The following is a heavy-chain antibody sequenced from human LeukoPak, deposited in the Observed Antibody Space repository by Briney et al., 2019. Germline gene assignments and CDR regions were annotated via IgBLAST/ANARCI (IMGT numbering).Heavy chain of an antibody. CDR1: GFTFSSYC. CDR3: ARASLRGLYYGMDV. J-gene: IGHJ6*02. CDR2: IWYDGSNK. V-gene: IGHV3-33*01. Sequence: PGGSLRLSCATSGFTFSSYCMHWVRQAPGKGLEWVAVIWYDGSNKYYADSVRGRFTISRDYSKNTLYLQMNSLRAEDAAVYYCARASLRGLYYGMDVWGQGTTVTVSS.